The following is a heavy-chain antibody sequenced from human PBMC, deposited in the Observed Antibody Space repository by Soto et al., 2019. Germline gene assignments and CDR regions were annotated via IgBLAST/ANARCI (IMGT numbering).Heavy chain of an antibody. CDR2: ISWNSNII. Sequence: EGQLVESGGGLVQPGRSLRLSCAASGLTFDDYAMHWVRGVPGKGLEWVSSISWNSNIIGYADSVKGRFTISRENAKNSLYLQMNSLRPEDTALYYCAKGGPDGFCSGGRCYFDYWGQGTLVTVSS. V-gene: IGHV3-9*01. CDR3: AKGGPDGFCSGGRCYFDY. D-gene: IGHD2-15*01. J-gene: IGHJ4*02. CDR1: GLTFDDYA.